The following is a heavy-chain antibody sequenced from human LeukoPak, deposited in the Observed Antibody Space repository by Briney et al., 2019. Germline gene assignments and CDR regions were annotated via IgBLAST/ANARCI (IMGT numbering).Heavy chain of an antibody. V-gene: IGHV3-48*03. Sequence: GGSLRLSCAASGFTFSSYELYWVRQAPGKGLEWVSYISSGGTTIKYADSVRGQFTISRDDAKKSLYLQMNSLRAEDTAIYYCGAGRQFVGAFDIWGQGTLVTVSS. CDR3: GAGRQFVGAFDI. J-gene: IGHJ3*02. CDR1: GFTFSSYE. D-gene: IGHD3-10*01. CDR2: ISSGGTTI.